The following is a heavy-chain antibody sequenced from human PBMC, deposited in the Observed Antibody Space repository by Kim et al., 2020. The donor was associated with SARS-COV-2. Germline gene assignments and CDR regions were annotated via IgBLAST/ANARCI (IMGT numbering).Heavy chain of an antibody. CDR2: ISSSGSTI. CDR1: GFTFSSYE. Sequence: GGSLRLSCAASGFTFSSYEMNWVRQAPGKGLEWVSYISSSGSTIYYADSVKGRFTISRDNAKNSLYLQMNSLRAEDTAVYYCARDSTNHPYYDFWSGYYGPPPPDAFDIWGQGTMVTVSS. V-gene: IGHV3-48*03. CDR3: ARDSTNHPYYDFWSGYYGPPPPDAFDI. D-gene: IGHD3-3*01. J-gene: IGHJ3*02.